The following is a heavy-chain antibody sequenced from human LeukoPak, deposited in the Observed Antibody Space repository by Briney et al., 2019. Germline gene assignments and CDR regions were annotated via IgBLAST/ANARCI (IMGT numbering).Heavy chain of an antibody. CDR2: IYFSGTT. V-gene: IGHV4-59*08. CDR3: ARQRGRWDSFDY. Sequence: PSETLSLTCTVSGGSISSYYWSWIRQPPGKGLEWIGHIYFSGTTSYNPSFKSRVTISVDTSKNQFSLRLTSVTAADTAVYYCARQRGRWDSFDYWGQGTLVTVSS. D-gene: IGHD1-26*01. J-gene: IGHJ4*02. CDR1: GGSISSYY.